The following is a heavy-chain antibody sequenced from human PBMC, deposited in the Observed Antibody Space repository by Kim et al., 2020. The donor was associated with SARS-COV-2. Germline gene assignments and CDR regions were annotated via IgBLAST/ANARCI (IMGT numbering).Heavy chain of an antibody. J-gene: IGHJ4*02. CDR1: GFTFSSYA. D-gene: IGHD3-10*01. CDR3: AKKRNYYGSGSYGDFDY. CDR2: ISGSGGST. V-gene: IGHV3-23*01. Sequence: GGSLRLSCAASGFTFSSYAMSWVRQAPGKGLEWVSAISGSGGSTYYADSVKGRFTISRDNSKNTLYLQMNSLRAEDTAVYYCAKKRNYYGSGSYGDFDYWGQGTLVTVSS.